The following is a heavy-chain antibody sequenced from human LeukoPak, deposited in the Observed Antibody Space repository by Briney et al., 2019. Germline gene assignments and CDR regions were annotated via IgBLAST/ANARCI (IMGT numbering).Heavy chain of an antibody. J-gene: IGHJ4*02. CDR2: INPNSGGT. D-gene: IGHD3-22*01. Sequence: ASVKVSXKASGYTFTGYYMHWVRQAPGQGLEWMGWINPNSGGTNYAQKFQGRVTMTRDTSISTAYMELSRLRSDDTAVYYCARDSDDSSGYYYNYWGQRTLVTVSS. CDR3: ARDSDDSSGYYYNY. CDR1: GYTFTGYY. V-gene: IGHV1-2*02.